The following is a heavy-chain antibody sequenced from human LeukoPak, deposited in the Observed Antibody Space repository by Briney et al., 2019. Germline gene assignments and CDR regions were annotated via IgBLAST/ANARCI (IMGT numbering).Heavy chain of an antibody. V-gene: IGHV4-31*03. CDR2: IYYSGST. CDR3: ARNYYFGL. Sequence: SETLSLTCTVSAGSLSSGGYYWSWIRQHPGKGLEWIGYIYYSGSTYYNPSLKSRVTISGDTSKNQFSLRLSSVTAADTAVYYCARNYYFGLWGQGTLVTVSS. J-gene: IGHJ4*02. CDR1: AGSLSSGGYY.